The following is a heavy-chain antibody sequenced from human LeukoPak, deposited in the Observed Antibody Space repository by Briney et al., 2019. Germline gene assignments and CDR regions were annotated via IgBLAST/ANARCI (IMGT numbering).Heavy chain of an antibody. Sequence: SETLSLTCTVSGGSISSGGYYWSWIRQPPGKGLEWIGYIYHSGSTYYNPSLKSRVTISVDRSKNQFSLKLSSVTAADTAVYYCARVGPSSWYDYYYMDVWGKGTTVTVSS. CDR1: GGSISSGGYY. V-gene: IGHV4-30-2*01. CDR2: IYHSGST. D-gene: IGHD6-13*01. J-gene: IGHJ6*03. CDR3: ARVGPSSWYDYYYMDV.